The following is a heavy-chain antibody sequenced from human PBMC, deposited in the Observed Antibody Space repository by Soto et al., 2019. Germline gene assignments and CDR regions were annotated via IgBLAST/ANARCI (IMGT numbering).Heavy chain of an antibody. CDR2: INHSGST. V-gene: IGHV4-34*01. J-gene: IGHJ3*02. Sequence: PSETLSLTCAVYGGSFSGYYWSWIRQPPGKGLEWIGEINHSGSTNYNPSLKSRVTISVDTSKNQFSLKLSSVTAADTAVYYCARIGKMTTVSIRQAFDIWGQGTMVTVSS. D-gene: IGHD4-17*01. CDR1: GGSFSGYY. CDR3: ARIGKMTTVSIRQAFDI.